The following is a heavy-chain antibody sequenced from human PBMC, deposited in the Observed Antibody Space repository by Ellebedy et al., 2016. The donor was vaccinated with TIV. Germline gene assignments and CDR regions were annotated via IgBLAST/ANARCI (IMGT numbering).Heavy chain of an antibody. D-gene: IGHD6-19*01. CDR2: VNPSGGST. J-gene: IGHJ2*01. Sequence: AASVKVSCKASGYTFTTYYIHCMRQAPGQGLEWMGIVNPSGGSTSYAQKFQGRVTMTRDTSTSTVYMELSSLRSEDTAVYYCAGEGRSSGRLNYYFDLWGRGTLVTVSS. V-gene: IGHV1-46*01. CDR3: AGEGRSSGRLNYYFDL. CDR1: GYTFTTYY.